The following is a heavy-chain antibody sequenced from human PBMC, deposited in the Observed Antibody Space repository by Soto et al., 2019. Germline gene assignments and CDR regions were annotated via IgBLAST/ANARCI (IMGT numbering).Heavy chain of an antibody. D-gene: IGHD3-10*02. V-gene: IGHV1-24*01. J-gene: IGHJ3*02. CDR2: FDPDNGNT. CDR3: ARELFGVIYAFDI. CDR1: GYTLTELS. Sequence: GASVKVSCKVSGYTLTELSMHWVRQASGKGLEWMGGFDPDNGNTNYAQKLQGRVTMTTDTSTSTAYMELRSLRSDDTAVYYCARELFGVIYAFDIWGQGTMVTVSS.